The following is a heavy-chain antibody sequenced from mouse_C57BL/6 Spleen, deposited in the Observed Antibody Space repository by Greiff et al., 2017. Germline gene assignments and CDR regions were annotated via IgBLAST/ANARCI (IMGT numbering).Heavy chain of an antibody. V-gene: IGHV1-26*01. J-gene: IGHJ3*01. CDR1: GFTFTDYY. D-gene: IGHD1-1*01. CDR2: LNPNNGGT. CDR3: ARGYNGSSWDY. Sequence: VQLQQSGPELVKPGASVKISCKASGFTFTDYYMNWVKQSNGKSLEWIGDLNPNNGGTSYNQKFKGKATLTVDKSSSTAYIELRSLTSEDSAVYYCARGYNGSSWDYWGQGTLVTVSA.